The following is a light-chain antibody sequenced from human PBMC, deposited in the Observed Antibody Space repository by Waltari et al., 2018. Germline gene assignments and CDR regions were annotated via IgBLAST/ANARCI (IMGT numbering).Light chain of an antibody. J-gene: IGKJ4*01. CDR1: QSVSFS. CDR2: DAL. Sequence: EIVLTQSPATLSLSPGDRATLSCRASQSVSFSLSWYQQNAGQAPRLVIYDALDRATGIPARFIGSGSGTDFNLTISRLEPEDFAVYFCLQRKSWPPVTFGGGTRVEIK. V-gene: IGKV3-11*01. CDR3: LQRKSWPPVT.